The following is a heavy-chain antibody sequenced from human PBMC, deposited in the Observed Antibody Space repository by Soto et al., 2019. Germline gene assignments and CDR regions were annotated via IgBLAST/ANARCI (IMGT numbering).Heavy chain of an antibody. Sequence: QVQLVQSGAEVKKPGASVKVSCKASEYTFTGYYMHWVRQAPGQGLEWMGWINPNNGDTKYAQRFQGRVTVTRDTSSSTAYMELRRLTSDDTAVYYCGREERNGFDSWGQGTLVTVSS. CDR1: EYTFTGYY. J-gene: IGHJ5*01. V-gene: IGHV1-2*02. CDR2: INPNNGDT. CDR3: GREERNGFDS.